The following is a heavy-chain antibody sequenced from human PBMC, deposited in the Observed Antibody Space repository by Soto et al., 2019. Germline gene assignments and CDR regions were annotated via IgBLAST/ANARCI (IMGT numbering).Heavy chain of an antibody. Sequence: QVQLVQSGAEVKKPGSSVKVSCKASGGTFSSYAISWVRQAPGQGLEWMGGIIPIFGTAKYEQKFQGRATITADESTSPAYMGLSSLRSEDTAVYYCVRAYCSGGSCDYYYGMDVWGQGTTVTVSS. V-gene: IGHV1-69*01. CDR3: VRAYCSGGSCDYYYGMDV. J-gene: IGHJ6*02. D-gene: IGHD2-15*01. CDR1: GGTFSSYA. CDR2: IIPIFGTA.